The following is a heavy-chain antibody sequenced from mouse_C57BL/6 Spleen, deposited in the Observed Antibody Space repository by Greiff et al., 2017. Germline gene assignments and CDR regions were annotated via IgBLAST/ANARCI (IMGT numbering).Heavy chain of an antibody. D-gene: IGHD2-3*01. V-gene: IGHV1-9*01. Sequence: QVQLKQSGAELMKPGASVKLSCKATGYTFTGYWIEWVKQRPGHGLEWIGEILPGSGTTSYNQKFKGKATLTVDQSSSTAYMQLNSLTSEDSAVYYCARREAMDAMDYWGQGTSVTVSA. J-gene: IGHJ4*01. CDR1: GYTFTGYW. CDR2: ILPGSGTT. CDR3: ARREAMDAMDY.